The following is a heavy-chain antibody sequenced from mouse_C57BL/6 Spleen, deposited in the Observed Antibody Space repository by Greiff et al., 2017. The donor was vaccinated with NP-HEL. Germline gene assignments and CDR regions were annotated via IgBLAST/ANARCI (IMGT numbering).Heavy chain of an antibody. V-gene: IGHV1-4*01. Sequence: VQLQQSGAELARPGASVKMSCKASGYTFTSYTMHWVKRRPGQGLEWIGYINPSSGYTKYNQKFKDKATLTADKSSSTAYMQLSSLTSEDSAVYYCARRVRDWYFDVWGTGTTVTVSS. CDR1: GYTFTSYT. CDR3: ARRVRDWYFDV. D-gene: IGHD2-14*01. J-gene: IGHJ1*03. CDR2: INPSSGYT.